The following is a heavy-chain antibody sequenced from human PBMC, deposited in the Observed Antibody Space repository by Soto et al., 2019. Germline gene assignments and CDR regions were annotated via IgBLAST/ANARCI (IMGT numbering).Heavy chain of an antibody. Sequence: SETLSLTCSVSGGSIRCFYWSWIRQPPGKGLVWIGYIYYSGSTKYHPSLKSRVTMSVDMSKKYSGSTNYNPSLKSRVTMPVDTSKNQFSLKLRSVTAADTAVYYCANEPRLLDIWGQGIPVT. V-gene: IGHV4-59*01. CDR2: IYYSGST. CDR1: GGSIRCFY. CDR3: DTSKNQFSLKLRSVTAADTAVYYCANEPRLLDI. J-gene: IGHJ4*02. D-gene: IGHD1-26*01.